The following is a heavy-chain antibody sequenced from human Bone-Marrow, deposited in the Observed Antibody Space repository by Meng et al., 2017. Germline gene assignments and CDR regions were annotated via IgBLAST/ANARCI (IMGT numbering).Heavy chain of an antibody. V-gene: IGHV3-23*01. CDR2: ISSNGDGT. D-gene: IGHD3-22*01. Sequence: GESLKISCVASGVTFSSYAMSWVRQAPGKGLEWVSTISSNGDGTHYADSVKGRSTISRDNSKSTVSLQMNSLRVEDTATYFCANDESSYDSNGPIDYWGQGTLVTVSS. J-gene: IGHJ4*02. CDR1: GVTFSSYA. CDR3: ANDESSYDSNGPIDY.